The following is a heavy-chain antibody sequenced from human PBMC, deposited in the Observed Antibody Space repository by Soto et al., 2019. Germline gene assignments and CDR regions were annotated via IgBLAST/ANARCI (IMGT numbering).Heavy chain of an antibody. V-gene: IGHV3-21*01. CDR3: ARGLSIVPIKSNHMDV. J-gene: IGHJ6*03. CDR1: GFTFSSYT. CDR2: ISSRSTSI. Sequence: EVQLVESGGGLVKPGGSLRLSCEASGFTFSSYTINWVRQAPGKGLEWVSSISSRSTSIYYADSVKGRFTISRENARNSLVLQMDRLRAGATAVYWWARGLSIVPIKSNHMDVGGTGATVTVSS. D-gene: IGHD2-21*01.